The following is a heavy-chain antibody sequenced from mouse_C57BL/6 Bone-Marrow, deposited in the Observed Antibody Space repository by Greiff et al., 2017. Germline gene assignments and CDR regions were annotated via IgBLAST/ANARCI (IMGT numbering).Heavy chain of an antibody. CDR3: ARYGGYDDYDVGYVDV. J-gene: IGHJ1*03. V-gene: IGHV1-81*01. Sequence: QVQLKQSGAELARPGASVKLSCKASGYTFTSYGISWVKQRTGQGLEWIGEIYPRSGNTYYNEKFKGKATLTADKSSSTAYMELRSLTSEDSAVYFWARYGGYDDYDVGYVDVWGTGTTVTVSS. D-gene: IGHD2-4*01. CDR1: GYTFTSYG. CDR2: IYPRSGNT.